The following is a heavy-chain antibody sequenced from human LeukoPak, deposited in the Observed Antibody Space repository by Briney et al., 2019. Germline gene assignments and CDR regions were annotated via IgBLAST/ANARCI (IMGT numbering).Heavy chain of an antibody. J-gene: IGHJ4*02. CDR2: INPSGGST. D-gene: IGHD2-15*01. CDR1: GYTFTSYY. V-gene: IGHV1-46*01. Sequence: ASVKVSCKASGYTFTSYYMHWVRQAPGQGLEWMGIINPSGGSTSYAQKFQGRVTMTRDTSTSTVYMELSSLRSEDTAVYYCARDGPPPIPVVAVGYYFDYWGQGTLVTVSS. CDR3: ARDGPPPIPVVAVGYYFDY.